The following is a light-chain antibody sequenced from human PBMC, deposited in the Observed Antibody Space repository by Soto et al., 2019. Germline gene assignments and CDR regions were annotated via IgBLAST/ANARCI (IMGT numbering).Light chain of an antibody. CDR2: DVS. CDR3: QQYDTYSGT. J-gene: IGKJ1*01. CDR1: QRISGW. V-gene: IGKV1-5*01. Sequence: DIQMTQSPSTLSASLGDSVTITCRASQRISGWVAWYQQKPGEAPKLLIYDVSALPRGVPARFSGSGSGTDFTLTISSLQSDDVATYYCQQYDTYSGTFGQGTRVAIK.